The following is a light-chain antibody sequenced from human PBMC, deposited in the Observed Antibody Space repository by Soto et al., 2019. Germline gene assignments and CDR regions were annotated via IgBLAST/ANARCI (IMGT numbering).Light chain of an antibody. CDR3: QQYYDTPT. CDR1: QSVLYRSNNNNY. Sequence: DIVMSQSPDSLAVSLGERATINCKSRQSVLYRSNNNNYLAWYQQKPGQPPKLLIYWASTRESGVPDRFSGSGSGTDFTLTISSLQAEDVAVYYCQQYYDTPTFGQRTNVEIK. V-gene: IGKV4-1*01. CDR2: WAS. J-gene: IGKJ1*01.